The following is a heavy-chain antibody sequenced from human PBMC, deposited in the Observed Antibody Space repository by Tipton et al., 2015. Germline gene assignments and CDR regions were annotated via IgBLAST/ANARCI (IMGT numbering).Heavy chain of an antibody. V-gene: IGHV3-48*03. J-gene: IGHJ3*02. CDR1: GFTFSSYE. D-gene: IGHD3-10*01. CDR2: ISSSGSTI. Sequence: SLRLSCAASGFTFSSYEMNWVRQAPGKGLEWVSYISSSGSTIYYADSVKGRFTISRDNTQNSLFLQMNSLKAEDTAVYYCARAELHGFKMCGQGTMVTVSS. CDR3: ARAELHGFKM.